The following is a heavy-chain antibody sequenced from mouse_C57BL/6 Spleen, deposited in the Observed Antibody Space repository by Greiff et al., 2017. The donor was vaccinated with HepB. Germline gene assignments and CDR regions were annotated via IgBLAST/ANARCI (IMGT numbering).Heavy chain of an antibody. V-gene: IGHV1-4*01. CDR3: ARAGGNYFDC. Sequence: QVQLKQSGAELARPGASVKMSCKASGYTFTSYTMHWVKQRPGQGLEWIGYINPSSGYTKYNQKFKDKATLTADKSSSTAYMQLSSLTSEDSAVYYCARAGGNYFDCWGQGTTLTVSS. CDR2: INPSSGYT. J-gene: IGHJ2*01. CDR1: GYTFTSYT.